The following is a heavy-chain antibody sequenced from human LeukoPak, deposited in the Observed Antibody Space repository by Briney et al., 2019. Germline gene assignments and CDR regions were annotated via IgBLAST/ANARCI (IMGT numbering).Heavy chain of an antibody. CDR3: ARPRYGDYYFDY. D-gene: IGHD4-17*01. CDR1: GYTFTSYA. CDR2: INAGNGNT. J-gene: IGHJ4*02. Sequence: ASVKVSCKASGYTFTSYAMHWVRQAPGQRLEWMGWINAGNGNTKYSQKFQGRVTITGDTSASTAYMELSSLRSEDTAVYYCARPRYGDYYFDYWGQGTLVTVSS. V-gene: IGHV1-3*01.